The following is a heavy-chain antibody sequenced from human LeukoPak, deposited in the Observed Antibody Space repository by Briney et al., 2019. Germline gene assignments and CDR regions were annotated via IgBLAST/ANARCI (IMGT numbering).Heavy chain of an antibody. CDR3: ARYSRTTSRSDAFDI. V-gene: IGHV4-59*01. CDR2: IYDSRSS. CDR1: GGSISSYY. Sequence: SETLSLTCTVSGGSISSYYWNWIRQPPGKGLEWIGYIYDSRSSNYNPSLKSRVTISVDTSKNQFSLNLSSVTAADTAIYYCARYSRTTSRSDAFDIWDQGTMVTVSS. D-gene: IGHD2-2*01. J-gene: IGHJ3*02.